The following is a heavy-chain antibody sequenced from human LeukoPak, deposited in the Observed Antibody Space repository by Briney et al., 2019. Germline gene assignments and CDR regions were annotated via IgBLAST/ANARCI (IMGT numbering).Heavy chain of an antibody. D-gene: IGHD2-2*01. CDR3: ARADIVVVPGAVLNAFDI. CDR2: INHSGST. Sequence: TSETLSLTCAVYGGSFSGYYWSWIRQPPGKGLEWIGEINHSGSTNYNPSLKSRVTISIDTSKNQFSLKLSPVTAADTAVYYCARADIVVVPGAVLNAFDIWGQGTMVTVSS. J-gene: IGHJ3*02. V-gene: IGHV4-34*01. CDR1: GGSFSGYY.